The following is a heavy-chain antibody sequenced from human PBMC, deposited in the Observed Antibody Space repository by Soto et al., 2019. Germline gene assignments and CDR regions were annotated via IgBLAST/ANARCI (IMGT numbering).Heavy chain of an antibody. CDR3: ARGFKAPMVRGVTKRDPGHYYYMGV. J-gene: IGHJ6*03. CDR2: MNPNSGNT. CDR1: GYTFTSYD. Sequence: ASVKVSCKASGYTFTSYDINWVRQATGQGLEWMGWMNPNSGNTGYAQKFQGRVTMTRNTSISTAYMELSSLRSEDTAVYYCARGFKAPMVRGVTKRDPGHYYYMGVWGKGTTVTVSS. D-gene: IGHD3-10*01. V-gene: IGHV1-8*01.